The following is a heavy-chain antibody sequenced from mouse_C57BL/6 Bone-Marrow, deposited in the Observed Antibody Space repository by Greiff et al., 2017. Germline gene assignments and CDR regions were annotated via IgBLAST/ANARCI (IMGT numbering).Heavy chain of an antibody. CDR3: ARGGYDAWFAY. J-gene: IGHJ3*01. CDR2: IYPGDGDT. D-gene: IGHD2-2*01. CDR1: GYAFSSYW. V-gene: IGHV1-82*01. Sequence: VQRVESGPELVKPGASVKISCKASGYAFSSYWMNWVKQRPGKGLEWIGRIYPGDGDTTYHGKFKGKATLTADKSSSTAYMQLSSLTSEYSAVYFCARGGYDAWFAYWGQGTLVTVSA.